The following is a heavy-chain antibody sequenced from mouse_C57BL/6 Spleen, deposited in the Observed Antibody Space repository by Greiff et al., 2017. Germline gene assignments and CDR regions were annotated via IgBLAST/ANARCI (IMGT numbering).Heavy chain of an antibody. D-gene: IGHD1-2*01. CDR2: SNPGSGGT. J-gene: IGHJ3*01. CDR1: GYAFTNYL. Sequence: QVQLQQSGAELVRPGTSVKVSCKASGYAFTNYLIEWVKQRPGQGLEWIGVSNPGSGGTNYNEKFKGKATLTADKSSSTAYMQLSSLTSEDSAVYFCARSLLRGTWFAYWGQGTLVTVSA. CDR3: ARSLLRGTWFAY. V-gene: IGHV1-54*01.